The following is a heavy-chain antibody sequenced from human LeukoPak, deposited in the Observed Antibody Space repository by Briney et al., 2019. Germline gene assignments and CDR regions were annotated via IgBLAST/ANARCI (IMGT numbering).Heavy chain of an antibody. Sequence: PGGSLRLSCAASGFTFSDYYMSWIRQAPGKGLEWVSYISSSGSTIYYADSVKGRFTISRDNAKNSLYLQMNSPRAEDTAVYYCARCITMVRGVIFCYYFDYWGQGTLVTVSS. CDR1: GFTFSDYY. CDR3: ARCITMVRGVIFCYYFDY. D-gene: IGHD3-10*01. V-gene: IGHV3-11*04. J-gene: IGHJ4*02. CDR2: ISSSGSTI.